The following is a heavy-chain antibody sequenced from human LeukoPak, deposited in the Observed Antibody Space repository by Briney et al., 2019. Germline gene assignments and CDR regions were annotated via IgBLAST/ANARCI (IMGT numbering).Heavy chain of an antibody. V-gene: IGHV3-33*01. D-gene: IGHD1-14*01. Sequence: PGGSLRLSCAASGFTFSSYGMHWVRPAPGKGLEWVAVIWYDGSNKYYADSVKGRFTISRDNSKNTLYLQMNSLRAEDTAVYYCAGSSPRIYYYYGMDVWGKGTTVTVSS. CDR1: GFTFSSYG. CDR3: AGSSPRIYYYYGMDV. CDR2: IWYDGSNK. J-gene: IGHJ6*04.